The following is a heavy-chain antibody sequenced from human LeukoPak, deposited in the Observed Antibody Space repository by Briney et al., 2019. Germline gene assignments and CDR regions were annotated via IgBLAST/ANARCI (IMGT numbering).Heavy chain of an antibody. CDR1: EFTFSSYG. J-gene: IGHJ6*02. Sequence: GGSLRLSSAASEFTFSSYGMHWVRQAPGKGLEWVAVISYDGSNKYYADSVKGRFTISRDNSKNTLYLQMNSLRAEDTAVYYCAKSRGTYYYYYGMDVWGQGTTVTVSS. CDR3: AKSRGTYYYYYGMDV. V-gene: IGHV3-30*18. D-gene: IGHD3-16*01. CDR2: ISYDGSNK.